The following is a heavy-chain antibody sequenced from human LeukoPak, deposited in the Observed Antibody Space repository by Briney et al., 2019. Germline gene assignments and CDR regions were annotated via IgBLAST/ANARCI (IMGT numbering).Heavy chain of an antibody. V-gene: IGHV4-59*11. CDR2: IYGSGST. J-gene: IGHJ5*02. CDR1: GASIRSHY. CDR3: ARGSTRYEA. Sequence: PSETLSLTCTVSGASIRSHYWSWIRQPPGKGLEWIGCIYGSGSTDYNPSLKSRVTISIDTSKNQLYLKVTSVTAADTAVYYCARGSTRYEAWGQGTLVTVSS. D-gene: IGHD2-2*01.